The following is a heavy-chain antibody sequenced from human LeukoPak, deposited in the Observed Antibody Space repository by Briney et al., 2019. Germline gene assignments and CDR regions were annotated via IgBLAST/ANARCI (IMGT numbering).Heavy chain of an antibody. CDR2: INRDGTTT. Sequence: QPGGSLRLSCAASESTFTKFSVHWVRQAPGKGLVWVSFINRDGTTTTYADSVKGRFTVSRDNAKNTLYLQMNSLRAEDTAVYYCARGNYYGMDVWGKGTTVTVSS. V-gene: IGHV3-74*03. D-gene: IGHD2/OR15-2a*01. J-gene: IGHJ6*04. CDR3: ARGNYYGMDV. CDR1: ESTFTKFS.